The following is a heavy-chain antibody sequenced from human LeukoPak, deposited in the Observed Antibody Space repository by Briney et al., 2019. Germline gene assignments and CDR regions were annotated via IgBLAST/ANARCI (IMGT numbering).Heavy chain of an antibody. Sequence: SVKVSCKASGGTFSSYTISWVRQAPGQGLEWMGRIIPILGIANYAQKFQGRATITADKSTSTAYMELSSLRSEGTAVYYCARGIAVAGTNYYYYMDVWGKGTTVTVSS. D-gene: IGHD6-19*01. J-gene: IGHJ6*03. CDR3: ARGIAVAGTNYYYYMDV. CDR2: IIPILGIA. CDR1: GGTFSSYT. V-gene: IGHV1-69*02.